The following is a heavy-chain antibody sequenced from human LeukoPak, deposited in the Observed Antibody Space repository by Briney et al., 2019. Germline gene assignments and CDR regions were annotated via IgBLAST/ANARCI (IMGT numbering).Heavy chain of an antibody. D-gene: IGHD2-15*01. J-gene: IGHJ3*01. V-gene: IGHV3-48*03. Sequence: PGGSLRLSCAASGVTFSYYEMNWVRQAPGKGLEWVSYTSSSVTTIYYADSVKGRFTISRDNAKYSLSLQMNSLRAEDTAVYYCARGGYCSVGLCYSYNAFDVWGQGTMVTVSS. CDR3: ARGGYCSVGLCYSYNAFDV. CDR2: TSSSVTTI. CDR1: GVTFSYYE.